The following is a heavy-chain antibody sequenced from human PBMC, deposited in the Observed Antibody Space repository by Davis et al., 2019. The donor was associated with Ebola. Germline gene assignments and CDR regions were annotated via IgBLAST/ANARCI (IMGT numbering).Heavy chain of an antibody. CDR1: GYAFTTYG. CDR3: ARDRVTYPFDY. D-gene: IGHD2-21*02. Sequence: ASVKVSCKASGYAFTTYGISWVRQARGQGLEWMGWISGYSGNTNYAQQFQDRVTMTKETSTSTAYMELRDLRSDDTAIYYCARDRVTYPFDYWGQGTRVIVSS. CDR2: ISGYSGNT. J-gene: IGHJ4*02. V-gene: IGHV1-18*01.